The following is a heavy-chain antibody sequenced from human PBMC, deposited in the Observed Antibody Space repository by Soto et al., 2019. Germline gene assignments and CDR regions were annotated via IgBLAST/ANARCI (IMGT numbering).Heavy chain of an antibody. CDR1: GGSISSSSYY. Sequence: PSETLSLTCTVSGGSISSSSYYWGWIRQPPGKGLEWIGSIYYRGNTYYNPSLKSRVTISVDTSKNQFSLKLSSVTAADTAVYHCAREGGGYCSGGSCQVDYWGQGTLVTVSS. CDR3: AREGGGYCSGGSCQVDY. D-gene: IGHD2-15*01. J-gene: IGHJ4*02. V-gene: IGHV4-39*02. CDR2: IYYRGNT.